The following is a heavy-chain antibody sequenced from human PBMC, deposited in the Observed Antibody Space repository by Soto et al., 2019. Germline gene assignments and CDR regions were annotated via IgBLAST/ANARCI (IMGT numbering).Heavy chain of an antibody. CDR2: TYYRSRWYN. V-gene: IGHV6-1*01. Sequence: SQTLSLTCAISGDSVSGNSAAWNWIRQSPSRGLEWLGRTYYRSRWYNDYAVSVKCRITVTPDTSKNQFSLHLNSVTPEDTAVYYCAREVSSFGSNHFDYWGHGALVTVSS. D-gene: IGHD3-10*01. CDR3: AREVSSFGSNHFDY. CDR1: GDSVSGNSAA. J-gene: IGHJ4*01.